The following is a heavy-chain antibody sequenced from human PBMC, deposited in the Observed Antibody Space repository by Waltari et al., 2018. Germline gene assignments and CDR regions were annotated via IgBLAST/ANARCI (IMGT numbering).Heavy chain of an antibody. Sequence: QLQLQESGPGLVKPSETLSLTCTVSGGSISSSNYYWGWIRQPPGKGLEWIGSIYYSGSTYYTPSLKSRFTISVDTSKNQFYLKLNSVTAADTAVHYCARSGYYDSSGYYWWFDPWGQGTLVTVSS. CDR2: IYYSGST. J-gene: IGHJ5*02. D-gene: IGHD3-22*01. CDR3: ARSGYYDSSGYYWWFDP. V-gene: IGHV4-39*01. CDR1: GGSISSSNYY.